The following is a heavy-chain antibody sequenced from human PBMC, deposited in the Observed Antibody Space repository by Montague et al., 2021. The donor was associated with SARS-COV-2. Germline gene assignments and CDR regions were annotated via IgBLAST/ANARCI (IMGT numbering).Heavy chain of an antibody. CDR3: ARHARRGLVATPSGWFDP. CDR1: GGSISSSSYY. D-gene: IGHD5-12*01. Sequence: SETLSLTCTVSGGSISSSSYYWGWIRQPPGKGLEWIGSIYFSGSTYYNPSLKSRVTISVDTSKNQFSLKLSSVTAADTAVYCCARHARRGLVATPSGWFDPWGQGTLVTVSS. V-gene: IGHV4-39*01. CDR2: IYFSGST. J-gene: IGHJ5*02.